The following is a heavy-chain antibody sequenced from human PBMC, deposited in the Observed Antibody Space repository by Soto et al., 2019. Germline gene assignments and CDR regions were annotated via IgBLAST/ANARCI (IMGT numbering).Heavy chain of an antibody. CDR3: AHLVPGPLSFAY. Sequence: QITLKESGPTLMKPTQTLALTCTFSGFSFNTRGVGVAWIRQPPGKTLEWLAVIYWDGGRRYSPSLTDRLSITKDMSTKQVVLTLSNVDPVDTGTYYCAHLVPGPLSFAYWGQGALVTVSS. V-gene: IGHV2-5*02. CDR1: GFSFNTRGVG. D-gene: IGHD6-19*01. CDR2: IYWDGGR. J-gene: IGHJ4*02.